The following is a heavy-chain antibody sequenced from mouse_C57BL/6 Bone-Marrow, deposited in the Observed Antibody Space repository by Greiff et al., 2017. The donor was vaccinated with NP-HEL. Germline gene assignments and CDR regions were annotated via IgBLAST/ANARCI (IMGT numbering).Heavy chain of an antibody. V-gene: IGHV1-69*01. D-gene: IGHD2-5*01. CDR1: GYTFTSYW. CDR2: IDPSDSYT. J-gene: IGHJ2*01. CDR3: ARGYSNSFGY. Sequence: QVQLQQPGAELVMPGASVKLSCKASGYTFTSYWMHWVKQRPGQGLEWIGEIDPSDSYTNYNQKFKGKSTLTVDKSSSTAYMQLSSLTSEDSAVYYFARGYSNSFGYWGQGTTLTVSS.